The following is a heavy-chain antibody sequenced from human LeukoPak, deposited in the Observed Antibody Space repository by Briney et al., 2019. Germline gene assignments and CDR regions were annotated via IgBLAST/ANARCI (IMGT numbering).Heavy chain of an antibody. CDR3: AHHPSYGSGSYAFDY. Sequence: SGPTLVKPTQTLTLTRTFSGFSLSTSGVGVGWIRQPPGKALEWLALIYWNDDKRYSPSLKSRLTITKDTSKNQVVLTMTNMDPVDTATYYCAHHPSYGSGSYAFDYWGQGTLVTVSS. CDR1: GFSLSTSGVG. CDR2: IYWNDDK. J-gene: IGHJ4*02. D-gene: IGHD3-10*01. V-gene: IGHV2-5*01.